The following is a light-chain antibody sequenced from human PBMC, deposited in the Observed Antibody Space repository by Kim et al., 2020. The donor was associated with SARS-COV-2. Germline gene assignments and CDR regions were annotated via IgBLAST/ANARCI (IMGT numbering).Light chain of an antibody. CDR3: QVWDNSVDV. V-gene: IGLV3-9*01. CDR1: EIGIKS. Sequence: VALGQTASISGGGNEIGIKSVHWYQQKPGQAPVLVIYRDSNRPTGIPERCSGSNSKNTATLTINRAEVGDEGDYYCQVWDNSVDVFGGGTQLTVL. CDR2: RDS. J-gene: IGLJ2*01.